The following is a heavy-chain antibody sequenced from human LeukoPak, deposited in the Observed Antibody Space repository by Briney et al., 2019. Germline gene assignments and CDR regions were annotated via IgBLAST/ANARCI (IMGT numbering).Heavy chain of an antibody. V-gene: IGHV3-23*01. J-gene: IGHJ4*02. CDR2: ISGSGGST. Sequence: PGGSLRLSCAASGFTFSSYAMSWVRQAPGKGLEWVSAISGSGGSTYYADSVQGRLTVSRDNSKNTLNLQMNSLRVEDTAVYYCARASYGDYSEFDYWGQGTLVTVSS. CDR3: ARASYGDYSEFDY. CDR1: GFTFSSYA. D-gene: IGHD4-17*01.